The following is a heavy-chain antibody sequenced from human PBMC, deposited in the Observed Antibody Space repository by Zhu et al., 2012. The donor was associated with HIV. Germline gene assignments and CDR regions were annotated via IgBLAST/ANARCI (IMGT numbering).Heavy chain of an antibody. Sequence: QVQLGQESGPGLVKPSETLSLTCAVSGYSISSGYYWGWIRQPPGKGLEWIGIIYHSGSTYYNPSLKSRVTISIDSSKNQFSLRLSSVIAADTAVYYCARSIYYYDSSGYYSDAFDIWGQGTMVTVSS. D-gene: IGHD3-22*01. CDR3: ARSIYYYDSSGYYSDAFDI. J-gene: IGHJ3*02. CDR2: IYHSGST. V-gene: IGHV4-38-2*01. CDR1: GYSISSGYY.